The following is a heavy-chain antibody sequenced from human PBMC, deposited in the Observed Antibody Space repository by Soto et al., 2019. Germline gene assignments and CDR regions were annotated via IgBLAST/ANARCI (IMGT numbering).Heavy chain of an antibody. CDR2: IIPIFGTA. J-gene: IGHJ6*02. CDR1: GGSFGSYA. CDR3: ARGGLGPNITMVRGVIITGTPHYYYYGMDV. V-gene: IGHV1-69*13. Sequence: SVKVSCKASGGSFGSYAISWVRQAPGQGLEWMGGIIPIFGTANYAQKFQGRVTITADESTSTAYMELSSLRSEDTAVYYCARGGLGPNITMVRGVIITGTPHYYYYGMDVWGQGTTVTVSS. D-gene: IGHD3-10*01.